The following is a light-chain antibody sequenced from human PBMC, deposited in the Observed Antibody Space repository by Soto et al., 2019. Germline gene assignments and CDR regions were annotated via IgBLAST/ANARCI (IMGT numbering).Light chain of an antibody. V-gene: IGLV2-14*01. CDR1: SSDVGGYNY. Sequence: LTQPASVSGSPGQSITISCTGTSSDVGGYNYVSWYQQHTGKAPKLMIYDVSNRPSGVSNRFSGSKSGNTASLTISGLQAEDEADYYCSSYTSSSTLIFGTGTKVTVL. CDR2: DVS. CDR3: SSYTSSSTLI. J-gene: IGLJ1*01.